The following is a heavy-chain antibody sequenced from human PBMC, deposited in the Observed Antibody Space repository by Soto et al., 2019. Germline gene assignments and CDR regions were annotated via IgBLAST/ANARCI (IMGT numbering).Heavy chain of an antibody. CDR1: GDSTSIGSTYY. CDR2: VSYSGTP. Sequence: SETLSLTCTVSGDSTSIGSTYYGGWLRQAPGKGLEWVGSVSYSGTPFYNPSLERRITISVDRSRTQFSLNLSFVTAADTAVYYCARHEIRRRDSGSFYNGRFDAWGQGTPVTVSS. V-gene: IGHV4-39*01. J-gene: IGHJ5*02. CDR3: ARHEIRRRDSGSFYNGRFDA. D-gene: IGHD1-26*01.